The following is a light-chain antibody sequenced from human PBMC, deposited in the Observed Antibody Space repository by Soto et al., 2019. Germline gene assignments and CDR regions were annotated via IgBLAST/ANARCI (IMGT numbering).Light chain of an antibody. CDR2: GAS. J-gene: IGKJ1*01. V-gene: IGKV3-20*01. CDR1: QSVSSNY. CDR3: QQYDTSPRT. Sequence: EIVLTQSPGTLSLSPGERATLSSSASQSVSSNYLAWYQQKRGQAPRLLIYGASSRATGIPTRFSGSGSGTDFTLTISRLEPEDFAVYYCQQYDTSPRTFGQGTKVEI.